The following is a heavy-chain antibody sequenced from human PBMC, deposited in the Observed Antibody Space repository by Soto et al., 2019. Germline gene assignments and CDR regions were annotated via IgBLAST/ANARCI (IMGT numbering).Heavy chain of an antibody. CDR2: IYYSGST. J-gene: IGHJ6*02. V-gene: IGHV4-39*01. CDR3: ERGLIAAAGGGNYYYYGMDV. Sequence: SETLSLTCPVSGGSISSSSYYWGWIRQPPGKGLEWIGSIYYSGSTYYNSSLKSRVTISVDTSKKQFSLKLSYVTAADTAVYYCERGLIAAAGGGNYYYYGMDVWGQGTTVT. CDR1: GGSISSSSYY. D-gene: IGHD6-13*01.